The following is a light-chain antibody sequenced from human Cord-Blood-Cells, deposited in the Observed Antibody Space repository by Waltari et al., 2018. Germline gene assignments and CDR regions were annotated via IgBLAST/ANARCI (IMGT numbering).Light chain of an antibody. CDR3: QQYYSTPYT. V-gene: IGKV4-1*01. CDR1: QSVLYSSNNKTY. CDR2: WAS. Sequence: DIVMTQSPDSLAVSLGERATLNCQSSQSVLYSSNNKTYLAWYQQKPGQPPKLLIYWASTREAGVPDRFSGSGSGTDFTLTISSLQAEDVAVYYCQQYYSTPYTFGQGTKLEIK. J-gene: IGKJ2*01.